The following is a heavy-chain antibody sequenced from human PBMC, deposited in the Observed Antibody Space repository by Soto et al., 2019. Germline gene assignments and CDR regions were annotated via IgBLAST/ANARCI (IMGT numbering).Heavy chain of an antibody. J-gene: IGHJ6*02. Sequence: QVQLVQSGAEVKKPGSSVKVSCKASGGTFSSYAISWVRQAPGQGLEWMGGIIPIFGTANYAQKFQGRVTITADESTSSAYMELSSLRSEDTAVYYCARERLTMFRGAHYYYYGMDFWGQGTTVTVSS. CDR1: GGTFSSYA. CDR3: ARERLTMFRGAHYYYYGMDF. V-gene: IGHV1-69*01. D-gene: IGHD3-10*01. CDR2: IIPIFGTA.